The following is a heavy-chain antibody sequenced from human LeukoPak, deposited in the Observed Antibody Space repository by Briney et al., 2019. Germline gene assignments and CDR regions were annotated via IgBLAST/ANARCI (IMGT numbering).Heavy chain of an antibody. Sequence: GGSLRLSCAASGFTFNNYGMHWVRQAPGKGLEWVAVISYDGRNIHYPDSVKGRFTISRDISTDSLWLQMDSLRTEDTAVYYCAKGPLRGTAAAIDYWGQGTLVTVSS. D-gene: IGHD2-2*01. V-gene: IGHV3-30*18. J-gene: IGHJ4*02. CDR3: AKGPLRGTAAAIDY. CDR2: ISYDGRNI. CDR1: GFTFNNYG.